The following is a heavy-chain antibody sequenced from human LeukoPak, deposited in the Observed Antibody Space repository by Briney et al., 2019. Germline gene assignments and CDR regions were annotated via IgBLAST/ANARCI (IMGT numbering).Heavy chain of an antibody. V-gene: IGHV3-11*04. J-gene: IGHJ4*02. D-gene: IGHD5-12*01. Sequence: GGSLRLSCAASGFTFSDYNMRWIRQAPGKGLEWVSSISRSGSTKYYADSVKGRFTISRDNAKNSLFLQMNSLRAEDTAVYYCASRGVATPSYWGQGTLVTVSS. CDR2: ISRSGSTK. CDR1: GFTFSDYN. CDR3: ASRGVATPSY.